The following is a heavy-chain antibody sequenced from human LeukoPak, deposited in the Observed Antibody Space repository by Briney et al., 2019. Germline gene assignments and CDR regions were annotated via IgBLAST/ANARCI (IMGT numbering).Heavy chain of an antibody. Sequence: GGSLRLSCAASGFSFSNYGMHWVRQAPGKGLEWVSFIRYDGSNLYYADSVKGRFTIYRDNSKSTLYLQMNSLRAEDTAIYYCAKGAPNLPDYWGQGTLVTVSS. J-gene: IGHJ4*02. CDR3: AKGAPNLPDY. V-gene: IGHV3-30*02. CDR2: IRYDGSNL. CDR1: GFSFSNYG. D-gene: IGHD5/OR15-5a*01.